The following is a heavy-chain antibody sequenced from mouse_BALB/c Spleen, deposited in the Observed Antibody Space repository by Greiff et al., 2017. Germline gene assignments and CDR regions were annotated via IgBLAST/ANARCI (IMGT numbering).Heavy chain of an antibody. CDR2: IDPANGNT. CDR3: ALRGGWFAY. J-gene: IGHJ3*01. CDR1: GFNIKDTY. Sequence: VQLKESGAELVKPGASVKLSCTASGFNIKDTYMHWVKQRPEQGLEWIGRIDPANGNTKYDPKFQGKATITADTSSNTAYLQLSSLTSEDTAVYYCALRGGWFAYWGQGTLVTVSA. D-gene: IGHD3-2*02. V-gene: IGHV14-3*02.